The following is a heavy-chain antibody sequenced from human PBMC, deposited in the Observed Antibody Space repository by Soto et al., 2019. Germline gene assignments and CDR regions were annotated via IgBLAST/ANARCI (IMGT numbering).Heavy chain of an antibody. CDR1: GFAFSSYA. V-gene: IGHV3-23*01. J-gene: IGHJ4*02. CDR2: ISGSGGST. CDR3: AKCWGYNSVFSKFDY. D-gene: IGHD1-1*01. Sequence: EVQLLESGGGLVQPGGSLRLSCAASGFAFSSYAMTWVRQAPGKGLEWVSAISGSGGSTFYADSVKGRFTISRDNSKNTLYLQRNSLRAEDTALYYCAKCWGYNSVFSKFDYWGLGTLVTVSS.